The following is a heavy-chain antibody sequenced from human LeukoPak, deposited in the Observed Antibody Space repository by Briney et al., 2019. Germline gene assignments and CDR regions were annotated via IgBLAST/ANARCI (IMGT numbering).Heavy chain of an antibody. CDR1: GGSVSSSQNY. J-gene: IGHJ4*02. D-gene: IGHD1-26*01. Sequence: SETLSLTCVVSGGSVSSSQNYWGWIRQPPGKGLEWIGSIYYSGSTYYNPSLKSRVTISVDTSKNQFSLKLSSVTAADTAVYYCATSGSYLGDYFDYWGQGTLVTVSS. CDR3: ATSGSYLGDYFDY. V-gene: IGHV4-39*01. CDR2: IYYSGST.